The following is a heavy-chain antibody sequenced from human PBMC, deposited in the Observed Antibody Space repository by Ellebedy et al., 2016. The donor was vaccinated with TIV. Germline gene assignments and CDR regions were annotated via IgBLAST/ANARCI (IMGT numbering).Heavy chain of an antibody. D-gene: IGHD6-6*01. Sequence: SETLSLXXTVSGGSISSGGYYWSWIRQHPGKGLEWIGYIYYSGSTYYNPSLKSRVTISVDTSKNQFSLKLSSVTAADTAVYYCAMEGENSSSSYLDYWGQGTLVTVSS. CDR1: GGSISSGGYY. V-gene: IGHV4-31*03. CDR3: AMEGENSSSSYLDY. CDR2: IYYSGST. J-gene: IGHJ4*02.